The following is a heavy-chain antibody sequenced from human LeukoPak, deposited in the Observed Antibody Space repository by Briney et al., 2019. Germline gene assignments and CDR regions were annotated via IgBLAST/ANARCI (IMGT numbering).Heavy chain of an antibody. CDR3: AREALVIGNAFDI. CDR1: GFTFSSYS. D-gene: IGHD1-20*01. V-gene: IGHV3-21*01. Sequence: GGSLRLXCAASGFTFSSYSMNWGRQAPGKGLEWVSSISSGSSYIYYADSVKGRFTISRDNAKNSLYLQMNSLKAEDTAVYYCAREALVIGNAFDIWGQGTMVTVSS. CDR2: ISSGSSYI. J-gene: IGHJ3*02.